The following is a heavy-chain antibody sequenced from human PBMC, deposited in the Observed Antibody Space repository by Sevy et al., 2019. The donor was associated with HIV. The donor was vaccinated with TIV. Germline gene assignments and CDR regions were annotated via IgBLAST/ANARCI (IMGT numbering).Heavy chain of an antibody. CDR2: ISYDGSNK. Sequence: GGSLRLSCAASGFTFSSYGMHWVRQAPGKGLEWVAVISYDGSNKYYADSVKGRFTISRDNSKNTLYLQMNSLRGEDTAVYYCVKESDSSGYYYFDYWGQGTLVTVSS. J-gene: IGHJ4*02. CDR1: GFTFSSYG. CDR3: VKESDSSGYYYFDY. V-gene: IGHV3-30*18. D-gene: IGHD3-22*01.